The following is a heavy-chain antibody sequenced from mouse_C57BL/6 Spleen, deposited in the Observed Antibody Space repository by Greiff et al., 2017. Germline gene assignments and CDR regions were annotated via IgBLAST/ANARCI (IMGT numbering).Heavy chain of an antibody. Sequence: VQLQQPGAELVRPGSSVKLSCKASGYTFTSYWMHWVKQRPIQGLEWIGNIDPSDSATHYNQKFKDKATLTVDKSSRTAYMQLSSLTSEDSAVYYCARGDYYNAMDYWGQGTSVTVSS. CDR1: GYTFTSYW. CDR3: ARGDYYNAMDY. CDR2: IDPSDSAT. J-gene: IGHJ4*01. D-gene: IGHD2-12*01. V-gene: IGHV1-52*01.